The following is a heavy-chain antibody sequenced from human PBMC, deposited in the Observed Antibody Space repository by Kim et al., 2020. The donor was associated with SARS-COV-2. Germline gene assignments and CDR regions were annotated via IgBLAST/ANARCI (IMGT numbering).Heavy chain of an antibody. D-gene: IGHD1-7*01. V-gene: IGHV3-30*18. CDR1: GFTFSSYG. Sequence: GGSLRLSCAASGFTFSSYGMHWVRQAPGKGLEWVAVISYDGSNKYYADSVKGRFTISRDNSKNTLYLQMNSLRAEDTAVYYCAKEPRKTGTNDYWGQGTLVTVSS. J-gene: IGHJ4*02. CDR2: ISYDGSNK. CDR3: AKEPRKTGTNDY.